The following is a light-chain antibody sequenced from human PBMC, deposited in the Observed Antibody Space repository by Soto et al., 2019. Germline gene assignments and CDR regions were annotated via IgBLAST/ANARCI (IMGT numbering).Light chain of an antibody. Sequence: DIQMTQSPSSLSASVGDTVTITCRASQGIIDYLAWYQQRPGKVPKLLIYAASTLQTVVPSRFSGSGAGTDFTLTISSLQTEDVATYYCQKYDTAPQTFGQGTRVEIK. CDR1: QGIIDY. V-gene: IGKV1-27*01. CDR2: AAS. CDR3: QKYDTAPQT. J-gene: IGKJ1*01.